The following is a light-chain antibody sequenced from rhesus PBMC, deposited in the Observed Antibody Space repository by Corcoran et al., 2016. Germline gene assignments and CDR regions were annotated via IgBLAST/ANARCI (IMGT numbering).Light chain of an antibody. CDR1: QSVGST. V-gene: IGKV1-22*01. CDR2: KED. J-gene: IGKJ3*01. Sequence: DIQMTQSPSSLSASLGDTVTISCRASQSVGSTLAWYQQRPGKAPKLQIYKEDTLETGVPSRFSGRGSGTDFTLTINSLQSDDFATYYCQQYSSRPLTFGPGTKLDIK. CDR3: QQYSSRPLT.